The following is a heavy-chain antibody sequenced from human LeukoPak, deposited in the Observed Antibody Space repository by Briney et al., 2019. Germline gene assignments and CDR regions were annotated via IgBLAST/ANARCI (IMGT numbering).Heavy chain of an antibody. Sequence: PSETLSLTCAVYGGSFSGYYWSWIRQPPGKGLEWIGEINHSGSTNYNPSLKSRVTTSVDTSKNQFSLNLSSVTAADTAVYYCARVGRDYVRFFDYWGQGTLVTVSS. V-gene: IGHV4-34*01. CDR3: ARVGRDYVRFFDY. CDR1: GGSFSGYY. CDR2: INHSGST. J-gene: IGHJ4*02. D-gene: IGHD4-17*01.